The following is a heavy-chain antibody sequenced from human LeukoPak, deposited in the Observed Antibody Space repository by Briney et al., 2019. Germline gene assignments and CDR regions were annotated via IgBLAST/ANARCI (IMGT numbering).Heavy chain of an antibody. V-gene: IGHV3-9*01. J-gene: IGHJ6*02. D-gene: IGHD5-12*01. CDR3: TKQGGGYIPSGMDV. Sequence: GGSLRLSCEATGFTFEDHTMHWVRQAPGKGLEWVSGITWNSGSIGYADSVKGRFTISRDNAKNSLYLQMNSLKTEDTALYYCTKQGGGYIPSGMDVWGQGTTVIVSS. CDR1: GFTFEDHT. CDR2: ITWNSGSI.